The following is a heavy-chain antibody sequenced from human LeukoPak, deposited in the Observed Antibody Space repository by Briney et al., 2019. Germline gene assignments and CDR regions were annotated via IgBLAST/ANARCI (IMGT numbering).Heavy chain of an antibody. CDR2: INHSGGA. J-gene: IGHJ4*02. D-gene: IGHD5-24*01. CDR3: ARGGISRDGYPDY. CDR1: GGSFSNYY. Sequence: SETLSLTCAVYGGSFSNYYWSWIRQPPGRALEWIGEINHSGGANHNPSLKSRVTISVDTSKNQFSLKLSSVTAADTAVYYCARGGISRDGYPDYWGQGTLVTVSS. V-gene: IGHV4-34*01.